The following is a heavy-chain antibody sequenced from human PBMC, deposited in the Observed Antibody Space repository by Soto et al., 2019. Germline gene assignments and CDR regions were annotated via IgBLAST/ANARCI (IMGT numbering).Heavy chain of an antibody. CDR1: VCTFSVFW. CDR3: ARVRPGNYRDY. J-gene: IGHJ4*02. CDR2: IKEDGSEK. V-gene: IGHV3-7*03. Sequence: GGSLRLSCASSVCTFSVFWMDCVRHSPGKWLEWVAKIKEDGSEKYYVDSVKGRFIISRDNARNSVYLQMNSLRAEDTAVYYCARVRPGNYRDYWGQGTLVTVSS. D-gene: IGHD3-10*01.